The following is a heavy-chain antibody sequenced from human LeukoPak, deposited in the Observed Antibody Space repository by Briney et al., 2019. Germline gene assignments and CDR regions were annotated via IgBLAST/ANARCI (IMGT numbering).Heavy chain of an antibody. Sequence: QTGRSLRLSCAASGFTFSSYAMSWVRQAPGKGLEWVSAISGSGGSTYYADSVKGRFTISRDNSKNTLYLQMNSLRAEDTAVYYCARGQHRVDYSNDGFDIWGQGTMVTVSS. CDR2: ISGSGGST. CDR3: ARGQHRVDYSNDGFDI. J-gene: IGHJ3*02. D-gene: IGHD2-2*01. V-gene: IGHV3-23*01. CDR1: GFTFSSYA.